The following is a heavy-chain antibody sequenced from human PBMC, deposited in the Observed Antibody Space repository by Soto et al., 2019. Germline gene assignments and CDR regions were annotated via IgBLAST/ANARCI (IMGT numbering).Heavy chain of an antibody. CDR3: ARLGQLAHQTLDR. CDR2: IYYSGST. D-gene: IGHD2-2*01. Sequence: QLQLQESGPGLVKPSETLSLTCTVSGGSISSSSYYWGWIRQPPGKGLEWIGSIYYSGSTYYNPSLKSRVTISVDTSKNQFSLKLSSVTAADTAVYYCARLGQLAHQTLDRWGQGTLVTVSS. J-gene: IGHJ5*02. CDR1: GGSISSSSYY. V-gene: IGHV4-39*01.